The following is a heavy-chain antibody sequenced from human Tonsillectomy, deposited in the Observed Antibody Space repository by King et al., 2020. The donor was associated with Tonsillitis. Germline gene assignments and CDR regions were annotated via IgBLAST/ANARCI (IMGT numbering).Heavy chain of an antibody. V-gene: IGHV3-23*04. Sequence: VQLVESGGGLVRPGGSLRLSCAASGFTFSSYAMSWVRQAPGKGLEWVSGLSGSGGSTFYADSVKGRFTLARDNSKNMLFLQMNSLRAEDAAVYYCAKDVDVVPAAMNDYFDYWGQGTLVTVSS. D-gene: IGHD2-2*01. CDR3: AKDVDVVPAAMNDYFDY. CDR2: LSGSGGST. J-gene: IGHJ4*02. CDR1: GFTFSSYA.